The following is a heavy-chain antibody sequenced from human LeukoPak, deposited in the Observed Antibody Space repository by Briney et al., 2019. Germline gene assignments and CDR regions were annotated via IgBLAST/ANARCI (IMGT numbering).Heavy chain of an antibody. CDR3: AKASLRYFDWDAFDI. V-gene: IGHV3-30*18. J-gene: IGHJ3*02. CDR2: ISYDGSNK. Sequence: GGSLRLSCAASGFTFSSYGMHWVRQAPGKGLEWVAVISYDGSNKYYADSVKGRFTISRDNSKNTLYLQMNSLRAEDTAVYYCAKASLRYFDWDAFDIWGQGTMVTVPS. CDR1: GFTFSSYG. D-gene: IGHD3-9*01.